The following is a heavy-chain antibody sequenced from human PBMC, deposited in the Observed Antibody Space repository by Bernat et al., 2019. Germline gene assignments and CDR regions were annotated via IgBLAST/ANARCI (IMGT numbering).Heavy chain of an antibody. D-gene: IGHD6-19*01. CDR1: GFTFSSYA. CDR3: AREIEQWLVQGLFDY. CDR2: ISYDGSNK. J-gene: IGHJ4*02. V-gene: IGHV3-30*01. Sequence: QVQLVESGGGVVQPGRSLRLSCAASGFTFSSYAMHWVRQAPGKGLEWVAVISYDGSNKYYADSVKGRFTISRDNSKNTLYLQMNSLRADDTAVYYCAREIEQWLVQGLFDYWGQGTLVTVSS.